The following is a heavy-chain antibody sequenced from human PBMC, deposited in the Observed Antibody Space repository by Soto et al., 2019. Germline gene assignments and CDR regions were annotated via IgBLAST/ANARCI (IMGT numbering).Heavy chain of an antibody. J-gene: IGHJ6*02. V-gene: IGHV3-23*01. D-gene: IGHD3-10*01. CDR3: AKVFYDSGTTFFGVDV. CDR1: GFTVSSYA. Sequence: GGSLRLSCAASGFTVSSYAMSWVRQAPGKGLEWVSSISGRSSKTYYADSVKGRFTISRDNSKNTLFLQMNSLTAEDTAVYYCAKVFYDSGTTFFGVDVWGQGTTVTVSS. CDR2: ISGRSSKT.